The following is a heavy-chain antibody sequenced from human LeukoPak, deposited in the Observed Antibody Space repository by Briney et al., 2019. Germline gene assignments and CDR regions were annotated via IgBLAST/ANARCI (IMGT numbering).Heavy chain of an antibody. Sequence: ASVKVSCKASGYTFTSYGISWVRQAPGQGLVWMGWISAYNGNTNYAQKLQGRVTMTTDTSTSTAYMELRSLRSDDTAVYYCGRTSSRQAPTPPNYWGQGTLVTVSS. CDR2: ISAYNGNT. V-gene: IGHV1-18*01. CDR3: GRTSSRQAPTPPNY. J-gene: IGHJ4*02. D-gene: IGHD2-2*01. CDR1: GYTFTSYG.